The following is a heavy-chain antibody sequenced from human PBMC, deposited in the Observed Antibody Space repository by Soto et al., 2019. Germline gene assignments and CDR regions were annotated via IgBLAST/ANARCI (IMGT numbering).Heavy chain of an antibody. CDR1: GGSISSYY. CDR3: ARGKRYCSSTSCSTPAKYYYMDV. J-gene: IGHJ6*03. V-gene: IGHV4-59*01. CDR2: IYYSGST. Sequence: SETLSLTCTVSGGSISSYYWSWIRQPPGKGLEWIGYIYYSGSTNYNPSLKSRVTISVDTSKNQFSLKLSSVTAADTAVYYCARGKRYCSSTSCSTPAKYYYMDVWGKGTTVTVSS. D-gene: IGHD2-2*01.